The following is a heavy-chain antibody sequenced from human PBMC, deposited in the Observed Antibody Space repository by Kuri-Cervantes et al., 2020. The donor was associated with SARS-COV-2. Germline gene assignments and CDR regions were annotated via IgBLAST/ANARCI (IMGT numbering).Heavy chain of an antibody. CDR1: GFTFSNAW. V-gene: IGHV3-21*01. D-gene: IGHD6-19*01. Sequence: GESLKISCAASGFTFSNAWMRWVRQAPGKGLEWVSSISSSSSYIYYADSVKGRFTISRDNAKNSLYLQMNSLRAEDTAVYYCARDIEPYLSIAVAGPVDWFDPWGQGTLVTVSS. CDR3: ARDIEPYLSIAVAGPVDWFDP. CDR2: ISSSSSYI. J-gene: IGHJ5*02.